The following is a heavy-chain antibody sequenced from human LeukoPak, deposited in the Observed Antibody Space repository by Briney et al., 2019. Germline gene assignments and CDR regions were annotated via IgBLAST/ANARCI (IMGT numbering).Heavy chain of an antibody. CDR1: GFTFSSYG. D-gene: IGHD3-9*01. CDR2: ISYDGSKK. J-gene: IGHJ4*02. CDR3: AKVRDFDWLLSYFDY. Sequence: GGSLRLSCAASGFTFSSYGMHWVRQAPGKGLEWVAVISYDGSKKYYADSVKGRFTISRDNSKNTVYLQMNSLRAEDTAVYYCAKVRDFDWLLSYFDYWGQGTLVTVSS. V-gene: IGHV3-30*18.